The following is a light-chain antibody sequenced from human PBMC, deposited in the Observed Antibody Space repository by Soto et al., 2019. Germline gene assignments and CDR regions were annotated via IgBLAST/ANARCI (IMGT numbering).Light chain of an antibody. V-gene: IGKV1-8*01. CDR1: QGISSY. J-gene: IGKJ1*01. CDR3: LQDINYPWT. CDR2: AAS. Sequence: ATRMTQSPSSLSASTGDRVTITCRASQGISSYLAWYQQKPGKAPKLLIYAASTLQSGVPSRFSGSGSGTDFTLAISSLQPEDSATYYCLQDINYPWTFGQGTKVDIK.